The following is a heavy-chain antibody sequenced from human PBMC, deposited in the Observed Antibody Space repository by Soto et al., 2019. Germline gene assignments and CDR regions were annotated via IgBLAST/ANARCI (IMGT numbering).Heavy chain of an antibody. Sequence: GASVKVSCKASGYTLTSYYRHWVRQAPEQGLEWMGIINPSGGSTSYAQKFQGRVTMTRDTSTSTVYMELSSLRSEDTAVYYCARDLVRFLEWSHSKYYYYGMDVWGQGTTVTVSS. CDR1: GYTLTSYY. D-gene: IGHD3-3*01. CDR2: INPSGGST. V-gene: IGHV1-46*01. J-gene: IGHJ6*02. CDR3: ARDLVRFLEWSHSKYYYYGMDV.